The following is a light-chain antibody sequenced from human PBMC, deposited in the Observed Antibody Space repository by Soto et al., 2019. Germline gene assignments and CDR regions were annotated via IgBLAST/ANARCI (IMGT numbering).Light chain of an antibody. J-gene: IGLJ2*01. CDR1: SSDVGSYNL. CDR2: EGS. CDR3: CSYAGSVV. V-gene: IGLV2-23*01. Sequence: QSVLAQPASVSGSPGPSITLPCTGTSSDVGSYNLVSWYPQHPGKAPKLMIYEGSKRPSGVSNRFSGSKSGNTASLTISGLQSEDEADYYCCSYAGSVVFGGGTKLTVL.